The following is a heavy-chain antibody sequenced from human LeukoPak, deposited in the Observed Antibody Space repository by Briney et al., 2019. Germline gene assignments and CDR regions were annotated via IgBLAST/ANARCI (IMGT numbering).Heavy chain of an antibody. D-gene: IGHD2-2*01. CDR3: ARARGVVVPAAPNGIWFDP. J-gene: IGHJ5*02. CDR1: GYTFTSNY. CDR2: INPSGGST. V-gene: IGHV1-46*01. Sequence: ASVKVSCKASGYTFTSNYMHWVRQAPGQGLEWMGIINPSGGSTSYAQKFQGRVTMTRDMSTSTVYMELSSLRSEDTAVYYCARARGVVVPAAPNGIWFDPWGQGTLVTVSS.